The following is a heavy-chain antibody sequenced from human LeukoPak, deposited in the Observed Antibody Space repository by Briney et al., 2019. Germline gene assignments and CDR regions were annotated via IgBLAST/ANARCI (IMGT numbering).Heavy chain of an antibody. Sequence: SETLSLTCTVSGGSISSYYWSWLRQPPGKGLGWIGYIYYSGSTNYNPSLKSRVTISVDTSKNQFSLKLSSVTAADTAVYYCARDRGYSSSWSVRWFDPWGQGTLVTVSS. CDR3: ARDRGYSSSWSVRWFDP. J-gene: IGHJ5*02. V-gene: IGHV4-59*01. D-gene: IGHD6-13*01. CDR2: IYYSGST. CDR1: GGSISSYY.